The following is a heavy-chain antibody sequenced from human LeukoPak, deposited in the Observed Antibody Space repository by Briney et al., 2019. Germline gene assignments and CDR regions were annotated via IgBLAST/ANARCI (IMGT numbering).Heavy chain of an antibody. CDR1: GFTFSSYW. CDR2: INSDGSST. V-gene: IGHV3-74*01. CDR3: ARSTIFGVEIDY. D-gene: IGHD3-3*01. J-gene: IGHJ4*02. Sequence: QAGGSLRLSCAASGFTFSSYWMHWVRQAPGKGLVWVSRINSDGSSTSYADSVKGRFIISRDNAKNTLYLQMNSLRAEDTAVYYCARSTIFGVEIDYWGQETLVTVSS.